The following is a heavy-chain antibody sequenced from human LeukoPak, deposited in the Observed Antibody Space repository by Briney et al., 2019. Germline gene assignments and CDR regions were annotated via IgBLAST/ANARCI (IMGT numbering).Heavy chain of an antibody. J-gene: IGHJ4*02. Sequence: PGGSLRLSCAASGFTFSNYAMSWVRQAPGKGLEWVSVISGSGDTTYYADSVKGRFTISRDNSKNTLYLQMNSLRAEDTAVYYCTKLCSSVPAAAYNNWGQGILVTVSS. CDR2: ISGSGDTT. CDR1: GFTFSNYA. V-gene: IGHV3-23*01. CDR3: TKLCSSVPAAAYNN. D-gene: IGHD2-2*01.